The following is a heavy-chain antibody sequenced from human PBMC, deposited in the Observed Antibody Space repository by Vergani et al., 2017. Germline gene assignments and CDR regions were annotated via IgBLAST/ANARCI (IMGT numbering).Heavy chain of an antibody. D-gene: IGHD2/OR15-2a*01. V-gene: IGHV3-33*01. J-gene: IGHJ6*03. Sequence: QVQLVESGGGVVQPGGSLRLSCAASGFTFSSYGMHWVRQAPGKGLEWVAVIWYDGSNKYYADSVKGRFTISRDNSKNTLYLQMNSLRAEDTAVYYCARSGTTYYYYMDVWGKGTTVTVSS. CDR3: ARSGTTYYYYMDV. CDR2: IWYDGSNK. CDR1: GFTFSSYG.